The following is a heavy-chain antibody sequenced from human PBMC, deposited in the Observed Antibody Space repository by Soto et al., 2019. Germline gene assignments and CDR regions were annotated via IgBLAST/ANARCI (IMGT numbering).Heavy chain of an antibody. Sequence: QVQLVQSGAEVKKPGASVKVSCKASGYTFTSYAMHWVRQAPGQRLEWMGWINAGNGNKKYSQKFKVRVTITRDTSASTAYMELSSLRSEDTAVYYCASTVAANSAFDIWGQGTMVTVSS. CDR1: GYTFTSYA. V-gene: IGHV1-3*01. D-gene: IGHD2-15*01. CDR3: ASTVAANSAFDI. CDR2: INAGNGNK. J-gene: IGHJ3*02.